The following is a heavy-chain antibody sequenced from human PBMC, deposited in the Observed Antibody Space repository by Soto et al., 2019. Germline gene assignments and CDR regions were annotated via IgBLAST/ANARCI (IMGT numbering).Heavy chain of an antibody. CDR2: INPNSGNI. V-gene: IGHV1-8*01. J-gene: IGHJ4*02. CDR3: ARGRATGSYYLLGY. Sequence: VSVKVSRKDSGNGITRYVISWVRQATGHGLEWMGWINPNSGNIGYAQKFQGRVTMTRDTAIRTAYMEVSRLRSDDTAVYYCARGRATGSYYLLGYWGQGTLVTVSS. CDR1: GNGITRYV. D-gene: IGHD3-10*01.